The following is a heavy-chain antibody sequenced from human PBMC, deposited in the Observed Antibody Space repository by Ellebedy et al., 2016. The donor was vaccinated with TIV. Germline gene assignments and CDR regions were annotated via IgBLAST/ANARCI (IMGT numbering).Heavy chain of an antibody. J-gene: IGHJ4*02. CDR1: GFTFSNYW. CDR3: TRRGSMFDH. CDR2: INQDVSEK. Sequence: GESLKISXAASGFTFSNYWMSWVRQAPGKGLEWVANINQDVSEKYYVDSVKGRFTISRDNARDSLYLQMNSLRAEDTAVYYCTRRGSMFDHWGQGTLVSVPS. V-gene: IGHV3-7*03.